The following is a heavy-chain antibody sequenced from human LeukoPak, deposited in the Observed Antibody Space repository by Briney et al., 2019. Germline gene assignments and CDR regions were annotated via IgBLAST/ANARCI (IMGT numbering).Heavy chain of an antibody. J-gene: IGHJ4*02. CDR1: GGSFSGYY. Sequence: PSETLSLTCAVYGGSFSGYYWSWIRQPPGKGLEWIGEINHSGSTNYNPSLKSRVTISVDTSKNQFSLKLSSVTAADTAVYYCARGVVITFGGAADYWGPGTLVTVSS. V-gene: IGHV4-34*01. D-gene: IGHD3-16*01. CDR2: INHSGST. CDR3: ARGVVITFGGAADY.